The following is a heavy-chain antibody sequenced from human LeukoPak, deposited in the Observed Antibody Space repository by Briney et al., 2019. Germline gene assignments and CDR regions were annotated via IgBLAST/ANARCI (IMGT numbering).Heavy chain of an antibody. V-gene: IGHV4-61*02. CDR2: IYTSGST. J-gene: IGHJ4*02. D-gene: IGHD3-22*01. CDR1: GGSISSGSYY. Sequence: PSQTLSLTCTVSGGSISSGSYYWSWIRQPAGKGLEWIGRIYTSGSTNYNPSLKSRVTISVDTSKNQFSLNLGSVAAADAGVYYCAREGWLSTTNYWSQGTLVTVSS. CDR3: AREGWLSTTNY.